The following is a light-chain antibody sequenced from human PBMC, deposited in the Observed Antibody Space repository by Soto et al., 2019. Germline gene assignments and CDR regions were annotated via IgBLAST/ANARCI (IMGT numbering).Light chain of an antibody. CDR3: QKLPAQLLGE. CDR2: DVS. J-gene: IGKJ1*01. CDR1: QSISGG. Sequence: DSQSISGGLAWYQKKPEKAPRLLIYDVSGLQSGVPSRFSGSGSGTEFTLTVSSLDLADDALYHCQKLPAQLLGEFAEGTKVDI. V-gene: IGKV1-5*01.